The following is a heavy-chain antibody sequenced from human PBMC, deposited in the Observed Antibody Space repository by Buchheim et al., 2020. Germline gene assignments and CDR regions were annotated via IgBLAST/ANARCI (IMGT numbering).Heavy chain of an antibody. J-gene: IGHJ4*02. Sequence: EVQLLESGGGLVQPGGSLRLSCAASGFTFSSYSMNWVRQAPGKGLEWVSSISGSSDSIYYADSVEGRFTISRDNSKNSLYLQMKSLRAEDTAVYYCTRGQAAPSDYWGQG. CDR2: ISGSSDSI. CDR3: TRGQAAPSDY. CDR1: GFTFSSYS. V-gene: IGHV3-48*01. D-gene: IGHD2-15*01.